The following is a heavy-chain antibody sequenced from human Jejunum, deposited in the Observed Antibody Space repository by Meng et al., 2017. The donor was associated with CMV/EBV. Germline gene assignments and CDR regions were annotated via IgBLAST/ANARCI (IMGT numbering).Heavy chain of an antibody. CDR1: YA. Sequence: YAMSWVRQAQVKVLQCVAGFGHGGNKIYAADSVRSRFTISRDNSKNTVYLQMSSLRVEATALYYCVNDYPSTSSVHYGKVFLDDWGLGTLVTVSS. J-gene: IGHJ4*01. D-gene: IGHD3-16*01. CDR3: VNDYPSTSSVHYGKVFLDD. V-gene: IGHV3-23*01. CDR2: FGHGGNKI.